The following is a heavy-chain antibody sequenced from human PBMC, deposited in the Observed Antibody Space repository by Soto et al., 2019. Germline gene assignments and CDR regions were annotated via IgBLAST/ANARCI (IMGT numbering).Heavy chain of an antibody. CDR2: INTYNGNS. Sequence: QVQLVQSAAEVKKPGASVKVSCKASGYTLTNYAISWVRQAPGQGPEWMGWINTYNGNSNYAQKFQGRVTMTTDTSTNTAYMELRSLTSDDTAVYYCARDCTRGSCFCIYWGQGTLVTVSS. CDR1: GYTLTNYA. D-gene: IGHD2-15*01. CDR3: ARDCTRGSCFCIY. J-gene: IGHJ4*02. V-gene: IGHV1-18*01.